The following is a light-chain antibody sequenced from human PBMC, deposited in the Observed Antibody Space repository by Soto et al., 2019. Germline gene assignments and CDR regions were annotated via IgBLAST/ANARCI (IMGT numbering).Light chain of an antibody. CDR1: SSDVGGYNY. V-gene: IGLV2-14*01. CDR2: DVR. Sequence: QSALTQPASVSGSPGQSITISCTGTSSDVGGYNYVSWYQQHPGKAPKLMIYDVRNRPSGVSNLFSGSKSGNTASLTISGLQAEDEADYYCSSYTSSSTPVVFGGGTQLTVL. J-gene: IGLJ2*01. CDR3: SSYTSSSTPVV.